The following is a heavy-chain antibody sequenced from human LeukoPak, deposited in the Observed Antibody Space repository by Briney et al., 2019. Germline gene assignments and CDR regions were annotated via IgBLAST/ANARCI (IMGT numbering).Heavy chain of an antibody. CDR3: ARGPYCSGGSCYSISTPIYYYYGMDV. CDR1: GGSISSYY. CDR2: IYYSGTT. Sequence: SETLSLTCTVSGGSISSYYWSWIRQPPGKGLEWIGYIYYSGTTNSNPSLKSRVTISVDTSKNQFSLKLSSVTAADTAVYYCARGPYCSGGSCYSISTPIYYYYGMDVWGQGTTVTVSS. D-gene: IGHD2-15*01. J-gene: IGHJ6*02. V-gene: IGHV4-59*12.